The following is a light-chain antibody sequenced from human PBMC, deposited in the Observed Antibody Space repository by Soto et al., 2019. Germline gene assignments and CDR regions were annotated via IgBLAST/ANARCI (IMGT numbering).Light chain of an antibody. J-gene: IGLJ2*01. CDR3: ASWDLRPGAVI. CDR2: SNN. V-gene: IGLV1-47*02. Sequence: QSVLTQPPSASGTPGQRVFISCSGSSSNIGGTNYAYWYQQLPGAAPKLLMHSNNLRPSGVPERISGSKSGTSASLAISGLRSEDEAFYYCASWDLRPGAVIFGAGTKFTVL. CDR1: SSNIGGTNY.